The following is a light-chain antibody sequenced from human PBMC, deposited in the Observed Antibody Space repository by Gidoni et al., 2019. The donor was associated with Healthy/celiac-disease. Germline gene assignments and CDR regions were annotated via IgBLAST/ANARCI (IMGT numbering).Light chain of an antibody. J-gene: IGKJ1*01. CDR3: QQRSNWPT. CDR1: QSVSSY. Sequence: ETVLTQSPATLSLSPGERATLSCRACQSVSSYLAWYQQKPGQAPMLLIYDASNRATGITARFSSSGSGTDFTLTISSLEPEDVAVYYCQQRSNWPTFGQGTKVEIK. CDR2: DAS. V-gene: IGKV3-11*01.